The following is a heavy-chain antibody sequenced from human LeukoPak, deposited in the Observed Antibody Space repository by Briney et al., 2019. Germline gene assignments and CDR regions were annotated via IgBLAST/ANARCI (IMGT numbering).Heavy chain of an antibody. J-gene: IGHJ4*02. Sequence: PGGSLRLSCAASGFTFSSHGMHWVRQAPGKGLEWVALIWFDGSNKYYADSVKGRFTVSRDNSKNTLYLQMNSLRAEDTAVYYCVRGVSAWYQLEYWGQGTLVTVSS. CDR3: VRGVSAWYQLEY. CDR1: GFTFSSHG. D-gene: IGHD6-19*01. CDR2: IWFDGSNK. V-gene: IGHV3-33*01.